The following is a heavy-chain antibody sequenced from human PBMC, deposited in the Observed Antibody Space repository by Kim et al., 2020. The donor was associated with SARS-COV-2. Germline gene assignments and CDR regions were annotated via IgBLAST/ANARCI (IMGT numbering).Heavy chain of an antibody. CDR2: IKQDGSEK. CDR3: AREDGSGSNYFDY. V-gene: IGHV3-7*01. Sequence: GGSLRLSCAASGFTFSSYWMSWVRQAPGKGLEWVANIKQDGSEKYYVDSVKGRFTISRDNAKNSLYLQMNSLRAEDTAVYYCAREDGSGSNYFDYWGQGTLVTVSS. CDR1: GFTFSSYW. D-gene: IGHD3-10*01. J-gene: IGHJ4*02.